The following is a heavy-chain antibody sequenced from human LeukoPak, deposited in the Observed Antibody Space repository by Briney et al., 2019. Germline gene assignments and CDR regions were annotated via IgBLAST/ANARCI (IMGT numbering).Heavy chain of an antibody. V-gene: IGHV3-53*01. J-gene: IGHJ3*02. D-gene: IGHD3-10*01. CDR3: ARGITMVRGGSDAFDI. CDR1: GFTFSNAW. CDR2: IYSGGST. Sequence: PGGSLRLSCAASGFTFSNAWMSWVRQAPGKGLEWVSVIYSGGSTYYADSVKGRFTISRDNSKNTLYLQMNSLRAEDTAVYYCARGITMVRGGSDAFDIWGQGTMVTVS.